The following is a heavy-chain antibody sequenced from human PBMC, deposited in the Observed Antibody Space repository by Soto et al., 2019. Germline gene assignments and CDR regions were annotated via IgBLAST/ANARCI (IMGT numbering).Heavy chain of an antibody. CDR1: GGTFSSFA. J-gene: IGHJ4*02. D-gene: IGHD3-22*01. CDR2: LIVILGST. CDR3: ASGYYDSSGYSIDY. Sequence: QVQLVQSGAEVKKPGSSVKVSCKSSGGTFSSFAFSWVRQAPGEGLEWMGVLIVILGSTNYAQKFEGRVTFTADEGSSAAYMEVSGMRSEATPVYFCASGYYDSSGYSIDYWGKGTQVTVS. V-gene: IGHV1-69*01.